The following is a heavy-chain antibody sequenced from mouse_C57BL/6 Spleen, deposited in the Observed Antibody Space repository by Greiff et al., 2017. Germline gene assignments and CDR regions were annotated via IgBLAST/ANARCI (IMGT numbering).Heavy chain of an antibody. D-gene: IGHD1-1*01. V-gene: IGHV1-72*01. CDR2: IDPNSGGT. CDR3: ARFITTVVDDWYFDV. CDR1: GYTFTSYW. J-gene: IGHJ1*03. Sequence: VQLQQSGAELVKPGASVKLSCKASGYTFTSYWMHWVKQRPGRGLEWIGRIDPNSGGTKYNEKFKSKATLTVDKPSSTAYMQLSSLTSEDSAVYYCARFITTVVDDWYFDVWGTGTTVTVSS.